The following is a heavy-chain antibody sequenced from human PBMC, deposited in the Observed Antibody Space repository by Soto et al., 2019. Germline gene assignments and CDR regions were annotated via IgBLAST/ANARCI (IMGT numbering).Heavy chain of an antibody. D-gene: IGHD6-13*01. CDR1: GFTFSSYG. V-gene: IGHV3-30*18. J-gene: IGHJ6*02. Sequence: QVQLVESGGGVVQPGRSLRLSCAASGFTFSSYGMHWVRQAPGKWLEWVAVISYDGSNKYYADSVKGRFTISRDNSKNTLYLQMNSLRADDTAVDYCAKAAGPHGYVWGQGTTVTVSS. CDR3: AKAAGPHGYV. CDR2: ISYDGSNK.